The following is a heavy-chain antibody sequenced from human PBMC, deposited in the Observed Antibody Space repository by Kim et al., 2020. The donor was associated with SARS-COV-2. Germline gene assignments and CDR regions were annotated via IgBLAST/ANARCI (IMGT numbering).Heavy chain of an antibody. Sequence: SETLSLTCTVSGGSISSYYWSWIRQPPGKGLEWIGYIYYSGSTNYNPSLKSRVTISVDTSKNQFSLKLSSVTAADTAVYYCARGQLAAAGWLYYYYGMDVWGQGTTVTVSS. CDR2: IYYSGST. J-gene: IGHJ6*02. D-gene: IGHD6-13*01. CDR1: GGSISSYY. V-gene: IGHV4-59*01. CDR3: ARGQLAAAGWLYYYYGMDV.